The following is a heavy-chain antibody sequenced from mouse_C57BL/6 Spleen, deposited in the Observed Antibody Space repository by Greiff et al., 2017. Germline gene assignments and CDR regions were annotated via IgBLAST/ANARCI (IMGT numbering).Heavy chain of an antibody. J-gene: IGHJ4*01. Sequence: VQLQQSGAELMKPGASVKLSCKATGYTFTGYWIEWVKQRPGHGLEWIGEILPGSGSTNYNEKFKGKATITADTSSNTAYMQLSSLTTEDAAIYYCARKVYYDYGAYYAMDYWGQGTSVTVSS. D-gene: IGHD2-4*01. CDR1: GYTFTGYW. V-gene: IGHV1-9*01. CDR2: ILPGSGST. CDR3: ARKVYYDYGAYYAMDY.